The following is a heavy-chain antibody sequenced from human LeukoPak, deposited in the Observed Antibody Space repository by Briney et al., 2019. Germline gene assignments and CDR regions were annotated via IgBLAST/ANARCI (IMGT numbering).Heavy chain of an antibody. J-gene: IGHJ5*02. CDR2: IYTSGST. Sequence: PSQTLSLTCTVSGGSISSGSYYWSWIRQPAGKGLEWIGRIYTSGSTNYNPSLKSRVTISVDTSKNQFSLKLSSVTAADTAVYYCARDRGSPWFDPWGQGTLVTVSS. CDR1: GGSISSGSYY. D-gene: IGHD3-10*01. V-gene: IGHV4-61*02. CDR3: ARDRGSPWFDP.